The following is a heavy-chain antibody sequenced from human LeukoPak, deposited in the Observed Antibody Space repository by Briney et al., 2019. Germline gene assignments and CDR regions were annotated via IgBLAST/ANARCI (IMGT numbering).Heavy chain of an antibody. V-gene: IGHV4-31*03. CDR2: IYYSGST. CDR1: RVSTTSGGYN. CDR3: ARESAPNYDLDY. Sequence: PSQTLSLTRTVSRVSTTSGGYNRRSIPQHPGKSPEWIGYIYYSGSTYYNPSLQSRVTISVDTSKNQFSLKLSSVTAADTAVYYCARESAPNYDLDYWGQGTLVTVSS. D-gene: IGHD4/OR15-4a*01. J-gene: IGHJ4*02.